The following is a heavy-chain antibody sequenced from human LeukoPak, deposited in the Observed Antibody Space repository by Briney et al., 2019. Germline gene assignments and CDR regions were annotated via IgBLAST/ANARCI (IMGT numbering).Heavy chain of an antibody. CDR3: AREGSRYGSGSYYNDYYYYYMDV. CDR2: IIPIFGTA. J-gene: IGHJ6*03. Sequence: GASVKVSCKASGGTFSSYAISCVRQAPGQGLEWMGGIIPIFGTANYAQKFQGRVTITTDESTSTAYMELSSLRSEDTAVYYCAREGSRYGSGSYYNDYYYYYMDVWGKGTTVTVSS. V-gene: IGHV1-69*05. CDR1: GGTFSSYA. D-gene: IGHD3-10*01.